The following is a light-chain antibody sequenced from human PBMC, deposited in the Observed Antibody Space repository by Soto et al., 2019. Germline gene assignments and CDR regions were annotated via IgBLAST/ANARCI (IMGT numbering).Light chain of an antibody. J-gene: IGLJ3*02. Sequence: QSALTQPASVSESPGQSITISCTGTSSDVGGYNYVSWYQQHPGKAPKLLIYGVSKRPSWVSNRFSGSKSGNTASLTISGLQAEDEADYYCSSYTSSSTLGFCGGTKLTV. CDR1: SSDVGGYNY. CDR2: GVS. V-gene: IGLV2-14*01. CDR3: SSYTSSSTLG.